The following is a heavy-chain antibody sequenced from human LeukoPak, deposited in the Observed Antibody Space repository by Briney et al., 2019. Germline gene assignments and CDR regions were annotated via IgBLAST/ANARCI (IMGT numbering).Heavy chain of an antibody. J-gene: IGHJ6*03. CDR3: AREDPHMDV. CDR2: S. CDR1: GGSMTAGDYY. V-gene: IGHV4-39*07. Sequence: PLETLSLTCTVSGGSMTAGDYYWGWVRQPPGTGLQWIATSYQGASLKSRVTISVDTSKNQFSLKLSSVTAADTAVYYCAREDPHMDVWGKGTTVTVSS.